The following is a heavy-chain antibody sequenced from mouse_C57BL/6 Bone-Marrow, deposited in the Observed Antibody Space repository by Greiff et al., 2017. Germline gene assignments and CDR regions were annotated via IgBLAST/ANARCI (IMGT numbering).Heavy chain of an antibody. J-gene: IGHJ2*01. CDR3: AREDYGSSPFDY. V-gene: IGHV1-61*01. CDR2: IYPSDSET. Sequence: VQLQQPGAELVRPGSSVKLSCKASGYTFTSYWMDWVKQRPGQGLEWIGNIYPSDSETHYNQKFKDKATLTVDKSSSTAYMQLSSLTSEDSAVYYCAREDYGSSPFDYWGQGTTLTVSS. D-gene: IGHD1-1*01. CDR1: GYTFTSYW.